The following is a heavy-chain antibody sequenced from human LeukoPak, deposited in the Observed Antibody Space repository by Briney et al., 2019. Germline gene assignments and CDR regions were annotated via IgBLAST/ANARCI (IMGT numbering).Heavy chain of an antibody. Sequence: PGGSLRLSCAASGFTFSSYWMSWVRQAPGKGLEWVANIKQDGSEKYYVDSVKGRFTISRDNAKNSLYLQMNSLRAEDTAVYYCARVTPVGYYYDSSGYPDAFDIWGQGTMVTVSS. J-gene: IGHJ3*02. V-gene: IGHV3-7*01. CDR3: ARVTPVGYYYDSSGYPDAFDI. D-gene: IGHD3-22*01. CDR1: GFTFSSYW. CDR2: IKQDGSEK.